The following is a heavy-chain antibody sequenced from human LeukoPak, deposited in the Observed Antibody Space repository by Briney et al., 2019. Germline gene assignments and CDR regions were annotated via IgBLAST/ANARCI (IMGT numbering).Heavy chain of an antibody. CDR2: ISSSSSYI. Sequence: GGSLRLSCAASGFTFSSYSMNWVRQAPGKGLEWVSSISSSSSYIYYADSVKGRFTISRDNAKNSLYLQMNSLRAEDTAVYYCARIDGSPDASDIWGQGTMVTVSS. CDR1: GFTFSSYS. J-gene: IGHJ3*02. D-gene: IGHD3-22*01. V-gene: IGHV3-21*01. CDR3: ARIDGSPDASDI.